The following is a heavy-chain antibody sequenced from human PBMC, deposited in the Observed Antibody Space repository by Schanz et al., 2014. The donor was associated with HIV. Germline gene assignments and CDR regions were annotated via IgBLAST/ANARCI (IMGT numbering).Heavy chain of an antibody. Sequence: QVQLVESGGGVVQPGRSLRLSCAASGFTFRNYAMHWVRQALGKGLEWASAIYSDGSAVYADSVKGRFTISRDNSKNTVYLHLKGPRAEDTAVYYCARDGYSYYYGLDVWGQGTTVTVSS. V-gene: IGHV3-NL1*01. D-gene: IGHD2-21*01. CDR1: GFTFRNYA. CDR2: IYSDGSA. CDR3: ARDGYSYYYGLDV. J-gene: IGHJ6*02.